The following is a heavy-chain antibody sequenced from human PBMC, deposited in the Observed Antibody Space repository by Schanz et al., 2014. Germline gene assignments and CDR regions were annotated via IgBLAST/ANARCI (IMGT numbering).Heavy chain of an antibody. CDR2: MSYDGSIK. J-gene: IGHJ4*02. Sequence: QGKRVEYGGGVDQFGRYLRLSCAAYGLIISRYGMHWVRQATGKGLEWVAAMSYDGSIKYYGDSVKGRFTISRDNSKNTLYLHMNTLRSEDTAVYYCAKDSTHIDIVLVPTAIDYWGQGTLVTVSS. D-gene: IGHD2-2*01. CDR1: GLIISRYG. V-gene: IGHV3-30*18. CDR3: AKDSTHIDIVLVPTAIDY.